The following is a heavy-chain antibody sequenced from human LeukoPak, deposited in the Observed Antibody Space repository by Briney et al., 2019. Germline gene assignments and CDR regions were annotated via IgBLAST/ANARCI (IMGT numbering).Heavy chain of an antibody. CDR3: AKWVYDSSGYYADY. Sequence: GGSLRLSCAASGFTVSSNHMSWVRQAPGKGLEWVSAISGSGGSTYYADSVKGRFTISRDNSKNTLYLQMNSLRAEDTAVYYCAKWVYDSSGYYADYWGQGTLVTVSS. V-gene: IGHV3-23*01. CDR1: GFTVSSNH. J-gene: IGHJ4*02. D-gene: IGHD3-22*01. CDR2: ISGSGGST.